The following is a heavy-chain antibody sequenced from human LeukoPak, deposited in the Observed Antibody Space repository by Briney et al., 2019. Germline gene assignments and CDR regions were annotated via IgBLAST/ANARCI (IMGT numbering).Heavy chain of an antibody. D-gene: IGHD5-18*01. Sequence: PSETLSLTCTVSGYSIRSTYYWGWIRQPPGKGLEWIGYIYYIGSTNYNPSLKSRVTISVDTSKNQFSLKLSSVTAADTAVYYCARDRYIYGSEDRFDYWGQGTLVTVSS. J-gene: IGHJ4*02. V-gene: IGHV4-59*01. CDR1: GYSIRSTYY. CDR3: ARDRYIYGSEDRFDY. CDR2: IYYIGST.